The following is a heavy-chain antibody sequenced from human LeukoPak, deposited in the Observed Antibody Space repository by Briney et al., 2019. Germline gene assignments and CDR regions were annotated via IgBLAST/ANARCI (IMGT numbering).Heavy chain of an antibody. CDR1: GGSISSSSYY. CDR2: IYYSGST. V-gene: IGHV4-39*02. J-gene: IGHJ3*02. D-gene: IGHD3-3*01. CDR3: ARDGRLRFLEWPLDAFDI. Sequence: PSETLSLTCTVSGGSISSSSYYWGWIRQPPGKGLEWIGSIYYSGSTYYNPSLKSRVTISVDTSKNQFSLKLSSVTAADTAVYYCARDGRLRFLEWPLDAFDIWGQGTMVTVSS.